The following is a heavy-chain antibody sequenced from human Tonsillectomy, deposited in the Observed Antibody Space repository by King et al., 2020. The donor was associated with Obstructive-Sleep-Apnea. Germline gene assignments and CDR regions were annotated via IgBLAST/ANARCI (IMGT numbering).Heavy chain of an antibody. Sequence: VQLVESGAEVKRTGASVKVSCKASGYTFTSHDINWVRQATGQGLEGMGWMNPNSGNAGFAQKFQGRVTMTRDTSISTAYMELSSLRSEETAVYYCARVLGYCSSTSWGGVDYWGQGTLVTVSS. CDR2: MNPNSGNA. D-gene: IGHD2-2*01. CDR3: ARVLGYCSSTSWGGVDY. V-gene: IGHV1-8*01. J-gene: IGHJ4*02. CDR1: GYTFTSHD.